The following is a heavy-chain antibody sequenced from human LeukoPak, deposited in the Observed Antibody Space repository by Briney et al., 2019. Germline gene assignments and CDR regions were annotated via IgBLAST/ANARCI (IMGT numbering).Heavy chain of an antibody. Sequence: GGSLRLSCAASGFTFSTYWMTWVRQAPGKGLEWVANIKQDGSDEYYVDSVKGRFTISRDNAKNSLYLQMNSLRAEDTAVYYCARATMIVGFDPWGQGTLVTVSS. CDR1: GFTFSTYW. J-gene: IGHJ5*02. CDR2: IKQDGSDE. V-gene: IGHV3-7*03. CDR3: ARATMIVGFDP. D-gene: IGHD3-22*01.